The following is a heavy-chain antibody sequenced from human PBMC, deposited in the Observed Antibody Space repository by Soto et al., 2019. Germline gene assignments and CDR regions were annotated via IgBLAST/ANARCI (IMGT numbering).Heavy chain of an antibody. CDR3: AAGSRVVNHPWDY. Sequence: SVKVSCKASGFTFTSSAVQWVRQARGQRLEWIGWIVVGSGNTNYAQKFQERVTITRDMSTSTAYMELSSLRSEDTAVYYGAAGSRVVNHPWDYWGQGTLVTVSS. CDR1: GFTFTSSA. V-gene: IGHV1-58*01. CDR2: IVVGSGNT. J-gene: IGHJ4*02.